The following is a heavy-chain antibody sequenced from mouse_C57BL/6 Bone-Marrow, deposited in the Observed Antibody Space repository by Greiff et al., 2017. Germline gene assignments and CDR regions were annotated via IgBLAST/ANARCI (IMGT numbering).Heavy chain of an antibody. Sequence: EVQLQQSGAELVRPGASVKLSCTASGFNIKDDYIHWVKQRPEQGLEWIGWIYPGIGDTEYASKFQGKATITSDTSSNTAYLQLSSLTSEDTAVYYCSSFDGNYFDFWGQGTPLTVAS. CDR2: IYPGIGDT. CDR3: SSFDGNYFDF. V-gene: IGHV14-4*01. J-gene: IGHJ2*01. D-gene: IGHD2-3*01. CDR1: GFNIKDDY.